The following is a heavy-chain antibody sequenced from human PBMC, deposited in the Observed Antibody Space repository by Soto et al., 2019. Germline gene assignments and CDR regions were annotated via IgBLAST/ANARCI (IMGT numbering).Heavy chain of an antibody. CDR3: AREQHDPDDASGYYVNWFDP. Sequence: QVQLVQSGAEVKKPGSSVKVSCKASGGTFSNYGINWVRQAPGQGLEWMGGVVPLFGAANYAQKFQGRVTITADASTNLVYMQLSSLRSDDTAVYYCAREQHDPDDASGYYVNWFDPLCQGTLVTVSS. D-gene: IGHD3-22*01. J-gene: IGHJ5*02. V-gene: IGHV1-69*01. CDR2: VVPLFGAA. CDR1: GGTFSNYG.